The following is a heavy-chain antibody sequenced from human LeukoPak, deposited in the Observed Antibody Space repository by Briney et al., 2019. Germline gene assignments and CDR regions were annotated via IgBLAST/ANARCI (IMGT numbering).Heavy chain of an antibody. CDR2: ISYDGSNK. CDR3: ARDRSYGILTGYYLYYYYYGMDV. Sequence: PGRSLRLSCAASGFTFSSYAMHWVRQAPGKGLEWVAVISYDGSNKYYADSVKGRFTISRDNSKNTLYLQMNSLRAEDTAVYYCARDRSYGILTGYYLYYYYYGMDVWGQGTTVTVSS. V-gene: IGHV3-30-3*01. CDR1: GFTFSSYA. D-gene: IGHD3-9*01. J-gene: IGHJ6*02.